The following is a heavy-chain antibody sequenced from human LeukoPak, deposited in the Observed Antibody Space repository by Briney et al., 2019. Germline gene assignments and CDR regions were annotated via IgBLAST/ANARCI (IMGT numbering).Heavy chain of an antibody. J-gene: IGHJ3*02. CDR1: GFIFSSYA. Sequence: PGGSLRLSCAASGFIFSSYAMHWVRQAPGRGLEYVSAISSNGGSTYYANSVKGRFTISRDNSKNTLYLQMGSLRAEDMAVYYCARSPGEVVNPEYAFDIWGQGTMVTVSS. CDR2: ISSNGGST. CDR3: ARSPGEVVNPEYAFDI. V-gene: IGHV3-64*01. D-gene: IGHD3-10*01.